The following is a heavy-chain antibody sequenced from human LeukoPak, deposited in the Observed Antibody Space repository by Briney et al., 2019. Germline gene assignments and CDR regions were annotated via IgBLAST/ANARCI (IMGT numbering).Heavy chain of an antibody. CDR1: GLTFSSYW. D-gene: IGHD5-12*01. CDR3: ARIGYSGYNFDY. V-gene: IGHV3-7*01. J-gene: IGHJ4*02. CDR2: INQDGSGK. Sequence: PGGSLRLSCAASGLTFSSYWMSWVRQAPGKGLEWVANINQDGSGKYYVDSVKGRFTISRDNAKNSLYLQMNSLRAEDTAVYYCARIGYSGYNFDYWGQGTLVTVSS.